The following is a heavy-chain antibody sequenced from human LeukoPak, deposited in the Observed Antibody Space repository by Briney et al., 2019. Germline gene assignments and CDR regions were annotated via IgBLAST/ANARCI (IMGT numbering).Heavy chain of an antibody. D-gene: IGHD6-13*01. V-gene: IGHV1-69*13. CDR3: ARNLAAAGQ. Sequence: SVTVSCMASGGTFSSYAISWVRQAPGQGVEWMGGIIPIFSTANYAQKFQGRVTITADESTSTAYMELSSLRSEDTAVYYCARNLAAAGQWGQGTLVTVSS. CDR1: GGTFSSYA. J-gene: IGHJ4*02. CDR2: IIPIFSTA.